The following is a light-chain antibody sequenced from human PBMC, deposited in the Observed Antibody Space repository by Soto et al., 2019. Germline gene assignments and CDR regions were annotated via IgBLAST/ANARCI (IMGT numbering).Light chain of an antibody. Sequence: EIVLMQSPGTLSLSPGEGATLSCRASQSVSIKLAWYQQKPGQAPRLLIYDTSTRATGIPARFSGSGSGTEFTLTISSLQSEDFAVYYCQQYNNWPPITFGQGTRLEIK. V-gene: IGKV3-15*01. CDR2: DTS. CDR1: QSVSIK. J-gene: IGKJ5*01. CDR3: QQYNNWPPIT.